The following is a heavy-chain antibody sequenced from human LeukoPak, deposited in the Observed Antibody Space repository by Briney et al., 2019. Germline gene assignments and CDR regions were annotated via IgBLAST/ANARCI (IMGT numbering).Heavy chain of an antibody. J-gene: IGHJ3*02. CDR1: AYNFANYH. CDR2: INPNTGGT. V-gene: IGHV1-2*02. Sequence: ASVMVSCKASAYNFANYHIHWVRQAPGQGLEWMGYINPNTGGTKYAQNFQGRATMTRDTSITTAYMELSWLRSDDSALYYCTREGSTDAFDIWGQGTMVTVSS. CDR3: TREGSTDAFDI.